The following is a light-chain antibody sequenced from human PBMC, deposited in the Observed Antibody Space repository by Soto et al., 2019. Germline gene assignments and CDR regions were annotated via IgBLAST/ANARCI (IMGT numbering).Light chain of an antibody. CDR2: AAS. CDR3: QQLRLYPST. Sequence: DIQMTQSQSSLSASVGDRVTITCRASQSISSYLNWYQQKPGKAPKLLIYAASSLQSGVPSRFSGSGSGTDFTLTISSLQPEDVATYYCQQLRLYPSTFGGGTKVDI. CDR1: QSISSY. J-gene: IGKJ4*01. V-gene: IGKV1-39*01.